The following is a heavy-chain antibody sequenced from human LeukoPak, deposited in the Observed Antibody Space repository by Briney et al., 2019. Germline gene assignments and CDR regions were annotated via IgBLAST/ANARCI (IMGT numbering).Heavy chain of an antibody. J-gene: IGHJ4*02. CDR1: GFTVSSNY. V-gene: IGHV3-66*01. CDR2: IYSGGST. CDR3: ATSEPQNY. Sequence: GGSLRLSRAASGFTVSSNYMSWVRQAPGKGLEWVSVIYSGGSTYYADSVKGRFTISRDNSKNTLYLQMNSLRAEDTAVYYCATSEPQNYWGQGTLVTVSS.